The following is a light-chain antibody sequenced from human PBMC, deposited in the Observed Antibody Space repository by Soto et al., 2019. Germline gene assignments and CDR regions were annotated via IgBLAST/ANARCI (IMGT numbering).Light chain of an antibody. J-gene: IGKJ1*01. CDR1: QSIATF. Sequence: DIQMTQSPSSLSASAGDRVTITCRASQSIATFLNWYQQKPGKAPKLLISAASRLQSGVPARFSGSGSGMDFTLTISSLQPEDFATYYCQQSYNTVWTFGQGTKVEIQ. CDR2: AAS. V-gene: IGKV1-39*01. CDR3: QQSYNTVWT.